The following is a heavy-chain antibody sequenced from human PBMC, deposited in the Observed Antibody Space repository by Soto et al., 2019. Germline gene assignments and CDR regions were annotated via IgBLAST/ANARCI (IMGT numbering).Heavy chain of an antibody. CDR2: IWYDGSNK. Sequence: QVQLVESEGGVVQPGRSLRLSCAASGFTFSSYGMHWVRQAPGKGLEWVAVIWYDGSNKYYADSVKGRFTISRDNSKNTLYLQMNSLRAEDTAVYYCARDLAGERQQLDLDYWGQGTLVTVSS. V-gene: IGHV3-33*01. CDR3: ARDLAGERQQLDLDY. D-gene: IGHD6-13*01. J-gene: IGHJ4*02. CDR1: GFTFSSYG.